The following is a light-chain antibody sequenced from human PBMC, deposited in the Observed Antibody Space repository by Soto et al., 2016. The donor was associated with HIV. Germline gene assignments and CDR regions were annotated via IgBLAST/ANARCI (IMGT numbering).Light chain of an antibody. CDR3: QMWESSSHPHV. CDR2: DDS. CDR1: DIGTKS. J-gene: IGLJ1*01. Sequence: SYELTQPPSVSVAPGQTATITCGGKDIGTKSVHWYQQKPGQAPVLVVYDDSDRSSGIPERISGSNSGNTATLTLNRVEAGDEADYYCQMWESSSHPHVFGTGTKVNVL. V-gene: IGLV3-21*02.